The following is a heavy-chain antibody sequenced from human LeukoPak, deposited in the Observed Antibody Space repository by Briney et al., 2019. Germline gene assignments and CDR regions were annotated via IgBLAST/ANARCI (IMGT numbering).Heavy chain of an antibody. V-gene: IGHV3-33*01. J-gene: IGHJ4*02. CDR2: IWYDGSNK. D-gene: IGHD2-15*01. CDR1: GFTFSNYG. CDR3: ARVSCSGGSCYGAHFDY. Sequence: PGGSLRLSCAASGFTFSNYGMHWVRQAPGKGLEWVAVIWYDGSNKYYADSVKGRFTIFRGNSKNTLYLQMTSMRAEDTAVSYCARVSCSGGSCYGAHFDYWGQGTLVTVSS.